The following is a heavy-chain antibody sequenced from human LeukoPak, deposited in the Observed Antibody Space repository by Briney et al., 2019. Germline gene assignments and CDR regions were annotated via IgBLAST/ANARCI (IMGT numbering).Heavy chain of an antibody. J-gene: IGHJ4*02. CDR2: IYYSGST. Sequence: PSETLSLTCTVSGGSISSSSYYWGWIRQPPGKGLEWIGSIYYSGSTYYNPSLKSRVTISVDTSKNQFSLELSSVTAADTAVYYCARDRYSSGFPFDYWGQGTLVTVSS. D-gene: IGHD6-19*01. CDR1: GGSISSSSYY. V-gene: IGHV4-39*07. CDR3: ARDRYSSGFPFDY.